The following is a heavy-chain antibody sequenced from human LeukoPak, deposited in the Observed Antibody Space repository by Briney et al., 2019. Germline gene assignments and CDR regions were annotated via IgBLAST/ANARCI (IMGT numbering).Heavy chain of an antibody. CDR2: INHSGST. CDR3: ARRSLRGGWYFY. J-gene: IGHJ4*02. D-gene: IGHD6-19*01. CDR1: GGSFSGYY. V-gene: IGHV4-34*01. Sequence: SETLSLTCAVYGGSFSGYYWSWIRQPPGKGLEWIGEINHSGSTNYNPSLKSRVNISVDTSKNQFSLKLSSVTAADTAVYYCARRSLRGGWYFYWGQGTLVTVSS.